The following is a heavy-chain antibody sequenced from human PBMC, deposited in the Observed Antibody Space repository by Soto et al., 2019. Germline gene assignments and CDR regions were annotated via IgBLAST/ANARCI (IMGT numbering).Heavy chain of an antibody. D-gene: IGHD6-6*01. V-gene: IGHV3-33*01. J-gene: IGHJ4*02. CDR2: IWYDGSNK. CDR1: GFTFSSYG. Sequence: QVQLVESGVGVVQPGRSLRLSCAASGFTFSSYGMHWVRQAPGKGLEWVAVIWYDGSNKYYADSVKGRFTISRDNSKNTLYLQMNSLRAEDTAVYYCARETVLSIAARSYYFDYWGQGTLVTVSS. CDR3: ARETVLSIAARSYYFDY.